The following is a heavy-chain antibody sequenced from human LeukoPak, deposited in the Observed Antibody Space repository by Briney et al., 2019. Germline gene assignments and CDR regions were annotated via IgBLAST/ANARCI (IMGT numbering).Heavy chain of an antibody. V-gene: IGHV1-69*04. CDR1: GYTFTSYG. CDR3: AAHSSSWAYGMDV. J-gene: IGHJ6*02. CDR2: NIPILGIA. Sequence: SVKVSCKASGYTFTSYGISWVRQAPGQGLEWMGRNIPILGIANYAQKFQGRVTITADKSTSTAYMELSSLRSEDTAVYYCAAHSSSWAYGMDVWGQGTTVTVSS. D-gene: IGHD6-13*01.